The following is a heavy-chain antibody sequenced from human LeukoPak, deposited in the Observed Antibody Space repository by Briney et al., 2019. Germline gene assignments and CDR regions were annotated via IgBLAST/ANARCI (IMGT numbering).Heavy chain of an antibody. Sequence: KIGESLKISCKGSGYSFTSYRIGWVRQIPGKGLEWVGIIYPGDSDTRYSPSFQGQVTISADKSISTPYPQWSSLKASDTAMYYCAKKGILRNDAFDFWGQGTMVTVSS. CDR2: IYPGDSDT. CDR1: GYSFTSYR. CDR3: AKKGILRNDAFDF. J-gene: IGHJ3*01. V-gene: IGHV5-51*01. D-gene: IGHD5-18*01.